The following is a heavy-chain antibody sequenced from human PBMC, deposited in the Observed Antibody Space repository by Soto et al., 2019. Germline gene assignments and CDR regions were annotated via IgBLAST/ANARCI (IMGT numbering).Heavy chain of an antibody. CDR1: GFTFSVFG. CDR2: ISHEGNSK. V-gene: IGHV3-30*18. J-gene: IGHJ4*02. Sequence: QVHLVESGGGVVQPGGSLRLSCAASGFTFSVFGMHWVRQAPGKGPEWVAVISHEGNSKHYADSVKGRFTISRDNAKNTLSLLMDSLSPEDTALYYCAKTITLSPSDDSRGRGALIDHWGQGTLVTVSS. D-gene: IGHD6-19*01. CDR3: AKTITLSPSDDSRGRGALIDH.